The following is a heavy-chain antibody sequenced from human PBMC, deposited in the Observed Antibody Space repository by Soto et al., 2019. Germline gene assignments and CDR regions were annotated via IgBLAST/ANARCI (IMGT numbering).Heavy chain of an antibody. V-gene: IGHV4-59*08. Sequence: SETLSLTCTVSGGSISSYYWSWIRQPPGKGLEWIGYIYYSGSTNYNPSLKSRVTISVDTSKNQFSLKLSSVTAADTAVYYCARRIVVVPAARRSYYYYYMDVWGKGTTVTVSS. CDR2: IYYSGST. CDR3: ARRIVVVPAARRSYYYYYMDV. J-gene: IGHJ6*03. D-gene: IGHD2-2*01. CDR1: GGSISSYY.